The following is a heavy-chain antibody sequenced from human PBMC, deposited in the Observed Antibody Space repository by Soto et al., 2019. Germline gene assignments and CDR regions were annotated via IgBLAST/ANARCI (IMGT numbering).Heavy chain of an antibody. D-gene: IGHD4-17*01. Sequence: EVQLVESGGGLVQPGGSLRLSCAASGFSFSVSYMTWIRQAPGKGLEWVATIKEDGSEKYYADSLRGRFTISKDNAEQPLWLQVSSLRAEDTAVYYCASLGSGDYGGYVGSGFWGQGTLVIVSS. J-gene: IGHJ4*02. CDR3: ASLGSGDYGGYVGSGF. CDR1: GFSFSVSY. CDR2: IKEDGSEK. V-gene: IGHV3-7*05.